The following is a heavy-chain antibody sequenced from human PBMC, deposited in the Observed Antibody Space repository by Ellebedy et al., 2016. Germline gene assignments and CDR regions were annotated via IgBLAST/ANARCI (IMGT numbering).Heavy chain of an antibody. V-gene: IGHV4-34*01. Sequence: GSLRLSXAVYGGSFSGYYWSWIRQPPGKGLEWIGEINHSGSTNYNPSLKSRVTISVDTSKNQFSLKLSSVTAADTAVYYCASSGIAVAGTNYFYGMDVWGQGTTVTVSS. J-gene: IGHJ6*02. D-gene: IGHD6-19*01. CDR3: ASSGIAVAGTNYFYGMDV. CDR1: GGSFSGYY. CDR2: INHSGST.